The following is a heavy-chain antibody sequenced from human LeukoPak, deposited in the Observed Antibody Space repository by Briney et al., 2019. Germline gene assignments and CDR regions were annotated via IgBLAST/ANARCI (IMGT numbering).Heavy chain of an antibody. J-gene: IGHJ5*01. V-gene: IGHV3-21*01. D-gene: IGHD6-19*01. CDR2: ITSSSSYI. CDR1: GFTLSSYS. CDR3: ARGGSGWYHWFDS. Sequence: GGSLRLSCAASGFTLSSYSMNWVRQAPGKGLEWVSPITSSSSYIYYVDSVKGRFTISRDNARNSLYLQMSSLRAEDTAVYYCARGGSGWYHWFDSWGQGTLVTVSS.